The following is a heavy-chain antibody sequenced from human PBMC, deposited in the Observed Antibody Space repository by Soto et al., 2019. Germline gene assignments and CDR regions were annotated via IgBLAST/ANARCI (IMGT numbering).Heavy chain of an antibody. J-gene: IGHJ4*01. CDR2: FYWHDDK. CDR3: ANRGGAGVGLYFRDC. V-gene: IGHV2-5*01. D-gene: IGHD3-9*01. Sequence: SGPRLVNPTPTLTLTCTFSGFSLSTTGVGVSWIRQPPGKALEWLALFYWHDDKRYSPSLKSRLTITKDTSKNQEVLTMTNMDPVDSAGGYCANRGGAGVGLYFRDCWCNGARVTVS. CDR1: GFSLSTTGVG.